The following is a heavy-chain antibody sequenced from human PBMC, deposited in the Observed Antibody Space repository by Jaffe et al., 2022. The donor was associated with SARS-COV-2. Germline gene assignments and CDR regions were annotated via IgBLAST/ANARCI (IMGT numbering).Heavy chain of an antibody. J-gene: IGHJ1*01. Sequence: EVQLVESGGGLVKPGGSLRLSCAASGFTFSSYSMNWVRQAPGKGLEWVSSISSSSSYIYYADSVKGRFTISRDNAKNSLYLQMNSLRAEDTAVYYCARGDEYSSSWSRAEYFQHWGQGTLVTVSS. V-gene: IGHV3-21*01. D-gene: IGHD6-13*01. CDR1: GFTFSSYS. CDR2: ISSSSSYI. CDR3: ARGDEYSSSWSRAEYFQH.